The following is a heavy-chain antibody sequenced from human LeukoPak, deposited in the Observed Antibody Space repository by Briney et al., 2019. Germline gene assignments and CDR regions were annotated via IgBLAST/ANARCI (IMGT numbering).Heavy chain of an antibody. V-gene: IGHV5-51*01. CDR3: AVYYYDNSGYLPFDY. D-gene: IGHD3-22*01. CDR1: GYSFTSYW. J-gene: IGHJ4*02. Sequence: GESLRISCKGSGYSFTSYWISWVRQMPGKGLEWMGIIYPGDSNTRYSPPFQGQVIISADKSISTAYLQWSSLKASDTAMYYCAVYYYDNSGYLPFDYWGQGTLVTVSS. CDR2: IYPGDSNT.